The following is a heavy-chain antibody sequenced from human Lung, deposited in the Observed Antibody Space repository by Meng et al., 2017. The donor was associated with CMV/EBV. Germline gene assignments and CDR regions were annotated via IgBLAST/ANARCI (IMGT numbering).Heavy chain of an antibody. Sequence: ESXKISXAASGFTFSSYWMHWVRQAPGKGLVWVSRINSDGSSTSYADSVKGRFTISRDNAKNTLYLQMNSLRAEDTAVYYCARDHYYDSSGLDYWGQGTXVTGSS. CDR1: GFTFSSYW. CDR2: INSDGSST. D-gene: IGHD3-22*01. V-gene: IGHV3-74*01. J-gene: IGHJ4*02. CDR3: ARDHYYDSSGLDY.